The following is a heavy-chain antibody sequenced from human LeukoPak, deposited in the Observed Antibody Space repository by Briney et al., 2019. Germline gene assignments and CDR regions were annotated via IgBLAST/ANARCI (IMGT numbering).Heavy chain of an antibody. CDR2: ISGSGGST. D-gene: IGHD2-2*01. V-gene: IGHV3-23*01. CDR3: AKVLVPAPLNDAFDI. J-gene: IGHJ3*02. Sequence: GGSPRLSCAASGFTFSSYAMSWVRQAPGKGLEWVSAISGSGGSTYYADSVKGRFTISRDNSKNTLYLQMNSLRAEDTAVYYCAKVLVPAPLNDAFDIWGQGTMVTVSS. CDR1: GFTFSSYA.